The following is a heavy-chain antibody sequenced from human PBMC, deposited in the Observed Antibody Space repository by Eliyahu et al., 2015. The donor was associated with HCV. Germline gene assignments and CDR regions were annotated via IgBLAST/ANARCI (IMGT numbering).Heavy chain of an antibody. D-gene: IGHD2-15*01. CDR1: GYTFTSYD. CDR2: MNPNSGNT. J-gene: IGHJ4*02. Sequence: QVQLVQSGAEVKKXGASVKVSCXXSGYTFTSYDINWVRQATGQGLEWMGWMNPNSGNTGYAQKFQGRVTMTRNTSISTAYMELSSLRSEDTAVYYCARDSYCSGGSCYRRWGYWGQGTLVTVSS. CDR3: ARDSYCSGGSCYRRWGY. V-gene: IGHV1-8*01.